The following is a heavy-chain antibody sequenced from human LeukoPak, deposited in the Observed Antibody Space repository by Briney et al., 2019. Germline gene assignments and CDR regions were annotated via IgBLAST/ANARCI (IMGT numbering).Heavy chain of an antibody. Sequence: PGGSLRLSCAASGFTFSNAWMSWVRQAPGKGLEWVGRIKSKTDGGTTDYAAPVKGRFTISRDDSKNTLYLQMNSLKTEDTAVYYCTTEERGDGDYYYGMDVWGQGTTVTVSS. D-gene: IGHD2-21*02. V-gene: IGHV3-15*01. CDR1: GFTFSNAW. CDR2: IKSKTDGGTT. J-gene: IGHJ6*02. CDR3: TTEERGDGDYYYGMDV.